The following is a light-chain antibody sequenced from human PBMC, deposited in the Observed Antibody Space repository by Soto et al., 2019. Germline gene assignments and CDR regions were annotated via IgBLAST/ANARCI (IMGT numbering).Light chain of an antibody. CDR3: AAWDDSLNGVV. J-gene: IGLJ2*01. CDR1: SSNIGSNA. Sequence: QPVLTQPPSASGTPGQRVTISCSGSSSNIGSNAVSWYQQLPGTAPKLLIYSNNHRPSGVPDRFSGSKSGTSASLAISGLQSEDEADYYCAAWDDSLNGVVFGGGTQLTVL. V-gene: IGLV1-44*01. CDR2: SNN.